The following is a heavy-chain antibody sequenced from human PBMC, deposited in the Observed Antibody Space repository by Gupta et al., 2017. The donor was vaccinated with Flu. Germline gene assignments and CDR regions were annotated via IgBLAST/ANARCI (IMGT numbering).Heavy chain of an antibody. J-gene: IGHJ4*02. V-gene: IGHV3-30*03. Sequence: VRQAPGKGLEWVAVISYDGSNKYYADSVKGRFTISRDNSKNTLYLQMNSLRAEDTAVYYCASTPGTGVYFDYWGQGTLVTVSS. CDR3: ASTPGTGVYFDY. CDR2: ISYDGSNK. D-gene: IGHD3-10*01.